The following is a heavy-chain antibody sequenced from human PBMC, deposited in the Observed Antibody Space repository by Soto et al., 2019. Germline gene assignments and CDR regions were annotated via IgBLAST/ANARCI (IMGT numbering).Heavy chain of an antibody. CDR3: ARDRGYPDRFDS. Sequence: PGGSLRLSCAASGFNFGPFWMHWVRQAPGKGLVWVSHINSDGSTIVYADSVKGRFTISRDNAKSTLYLQMSSLRVEDTAVYFCARDRGYPDRFDSWGLGTRVTVSS. V-gene: IGHV3-74*01. D-gene: IGHD3-10*01. CDR1: GFNFGPFW. J-gene: IGHJ3*02. CDR2: INSDGSTI.